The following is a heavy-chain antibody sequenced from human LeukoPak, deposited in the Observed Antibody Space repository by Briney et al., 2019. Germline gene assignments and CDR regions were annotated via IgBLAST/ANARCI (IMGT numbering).Heavy chain of an antibody. J-gene: IGHJ4*02. CDR1: GFTFSDYE. CDR2: ISTSGSTT. D-gene: IGHD1-26*01. Sequence: GGSLRLSCAASGFTFSDYEVNWVRQAPGKGVEWVAYISTSGSTTHYADSVKGRFTISRDNAKNSLFLQMNSLRAEDTAVYYCARGAQWVIDYRGQGTLVTVSS. CDR3: ARGAQWVIDY. V-gene: IGHV3-48*03.